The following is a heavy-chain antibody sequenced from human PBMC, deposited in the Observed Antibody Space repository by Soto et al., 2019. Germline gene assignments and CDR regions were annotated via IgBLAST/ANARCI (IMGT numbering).Heavy chain of an antibody. CDR2: MNPNSGNT. CDR3: ARARYVGYYDSSGYYLRV. D-gene: IGHD3-22*01. Sequence: XSVKVSCKASGYTFSSYDINWVRQATGQGLEWMGWMNPNSGNTGYAQKFQGRVTMTRNTSISTAYMELSSLRSEDTAVYYCARARYVGYYDSSGYYLRVWGQGTLVTVSS. J-gene: IGHJ4*02. V-gene: IGHV1-8*01. CDR1: GYTFSSYD.